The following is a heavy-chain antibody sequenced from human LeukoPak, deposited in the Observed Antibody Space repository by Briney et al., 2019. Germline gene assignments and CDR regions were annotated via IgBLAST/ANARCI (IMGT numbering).Heavy chain of an antibody. CDR2: INHSGST. CDR3: ARGLNPSYYYDSSGPERSLSWFDP. J-gene: IGHJ5*02. D-gene: IGHD3-22*01. Sequence: SETLSLTCAVYGGSFSGYYWSWIRQPPGKGLEWIGEINHSGSTNYNPSLKSRVTISVDTSKNQFSLKLSSVTAADTAVYYCARGLNPSYYYDSSGPERSLSWFDPWGQGTLVTVSS. V-gene: IGHV4-34*01. CDR1: GGSFSGYY.